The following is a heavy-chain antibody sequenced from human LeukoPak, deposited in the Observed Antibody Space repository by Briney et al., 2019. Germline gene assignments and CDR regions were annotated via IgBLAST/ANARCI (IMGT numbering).Heavy chain of an antibody. CDR1: GFTFSSYA. Sequence: PGGSLRLSCAASGFTFSSYAMHWVRQARGKGLEWVTLISDDGSNKYYADSVKGRFTISRDNSKNTLYLQMNSLRPEDTAVYYCARDTHYGSPNYFDYWGQGTLVTVSS. CDR3: ARDTHYGSPNYFDY. CDR2: ISDDGSNK. J-gene: IGHJ4*02. D-gene: IGHD4-17*01. V-gene: IGHV3-30-3*01.